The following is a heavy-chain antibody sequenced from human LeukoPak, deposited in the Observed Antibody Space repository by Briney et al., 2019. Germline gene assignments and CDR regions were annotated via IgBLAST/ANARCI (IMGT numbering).Heavy chain of an antibody. CDR2: INPNSGGT. CDR1: GYTFTGYY. CDR3: ARGRSVTVPETTKLFDQ. Sequence: GASVKVSCKASGYTFTGYYLHWVRQAPGPGLEWMAWINPNSGGTSYAQKFRGRVTMARDTSISTAYMELSRLRSDDTAVYYCARGRSVTVPETTKLFDQWGQGTLVTVSS. D-gene: IGHD1-7*01. J-gene: IGHJ4*02. V-gene: IGHV1-2*02.